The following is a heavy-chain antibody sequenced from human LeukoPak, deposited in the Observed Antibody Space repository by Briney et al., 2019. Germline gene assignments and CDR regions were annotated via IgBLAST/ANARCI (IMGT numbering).Heavy chain of an antibody. D-gene: IGHD3-3*01. V-gene: IGHV3-23*01. Sequence: GGSLRLSCAASGFTFRSYAMNWVRQAPGKGLEWVSIISGSGDSTYYSDSVKGRFTISRDNSKNTLYLQMNSLRAEDTAVYYCAKVVYDFWSGYDYWVQGTLVTVSS. CDR1: GFTFRSYA. J-gene: IGHJ4*02. CDR3: AKVVYDFWSGYDY. CDR2: ISGSGDST.